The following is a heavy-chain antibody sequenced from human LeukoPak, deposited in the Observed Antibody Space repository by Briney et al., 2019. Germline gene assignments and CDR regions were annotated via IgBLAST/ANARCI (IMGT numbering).Heavy chain of an antibody. D-gene: IGHD2-15*01. CDR2: IYYSGST. Sequence: SETLSLTCTVSGGSISSYYWSWIRQPPGKGLEWIGYIYYSGSTNYNPSLKSRVTISVDTSKNQFSLKLSSVTAADTAVYYCARDPRYCSGGSCYSGYFDYWGQGTLVTVSS. V-gene: IGHV4-59*01. CDR3: ARDPRYCSGGSCYSGYFDY. J-gene: IGHJ4*02. CDR1: GGSISSYY.